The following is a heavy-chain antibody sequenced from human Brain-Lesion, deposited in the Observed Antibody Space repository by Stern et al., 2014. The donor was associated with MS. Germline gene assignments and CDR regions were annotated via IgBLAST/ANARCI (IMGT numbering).Heavy chain of an antibody. J-gene: IGHJ6*02. CDR3: ARDQRGITIFGVVTDYYYLGMDV. CDR2: INPNTGGT. V-gene: IGHV1-2*02. CDR1: GHIFTGHY. Sequence: QVQLVQSGAEVKKPGASVKVSCKTSGHIFTGHYIHWARQAPGPGLAGMAWINPNTGGTKYAQKFQGRVTMSRDTSISTAYVELSSLTSDDTAVYYCARDQRGITIFGVVTDYYYLGMDVWGQGTTVTVSS. D-gene: IGHD3-3*01.